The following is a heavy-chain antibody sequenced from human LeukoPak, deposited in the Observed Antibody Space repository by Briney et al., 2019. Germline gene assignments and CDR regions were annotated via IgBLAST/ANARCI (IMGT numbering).Heavy chain of an antibody. D-gene: IGHD6-13*01. CDR3: ARDRRQQLVHHWFDP. CDR1: GGSISSSYYS. V-gene: IGHV4-39*07. Sequence: PSETLSLTCTVSGGSISSSYYSWGWLRQPPGKGLEWIGSIYYSGSTYYNPSLKSRVTISVDTSKNQFSLKLSSVTAADTAVYYCARDRRQQLVHHWFDPWGQGTLVTVSS. J-gene: IGHJ5*02. CDR2: IYYSGST.